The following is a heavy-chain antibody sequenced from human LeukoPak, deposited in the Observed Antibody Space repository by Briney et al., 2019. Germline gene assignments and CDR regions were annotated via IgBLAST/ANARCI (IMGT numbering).Heavy chain of an antibody. D-gene: IGHD3-10*01. CDR2: IYHSGST. Sequence: SETLSLTRAVSGYSISSGYYWGWIRQPPGKGLEWIGSIYHSGSTYYNPSLKSRVTISVDTSKNQFSLKLSSVTAADTAVYYCARDPTPYSLWFGELLISWFDPWGQGTLVTVSS. CDR3: ARDPTPYSLWFGELLISWFDP. V-gene: IGHV4-38-2*01. J-gene: IGHJ5*02. CDR1: GYSISSGYY.